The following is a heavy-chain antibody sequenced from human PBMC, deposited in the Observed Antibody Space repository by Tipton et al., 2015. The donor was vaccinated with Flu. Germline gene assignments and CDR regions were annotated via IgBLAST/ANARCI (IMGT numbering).Heavy chain of an antibody. D-gene: IGHD2-15*01. CDR1: GLTFGSDI. J-gene: IGHJ6*02. CDR3: ARDGGYCSGGNCFPFGMDV. CDR2: ISSSSEYI. V-gene: IGHV3-21*01. Sequence: SLRLSCAASGLTFGSDIMNWVRQAPGRGLEWVSSISSSSEYIYYADSVRGRFTISRDNAKNSLYLQMNSLRAEDTAVYYCARDGGYCSGGNCFPFGMDVWGQGTTVTASS.